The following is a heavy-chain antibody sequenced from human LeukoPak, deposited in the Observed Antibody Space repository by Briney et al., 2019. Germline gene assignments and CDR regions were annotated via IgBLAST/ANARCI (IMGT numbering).Heavy chain of an antibody. J-gene: IGHJ4*02. CDR1: GFTFSIYA. CDR2: INWNGGST. V-gene: IGHV3-20*04. CDR3: ARGGYSYGPDY. D-gene: IGHD5-18*01. Sequence: GGSLRLSCAASGFTFSIYAMSWVRQAPGKGLEWVSGINWNGGSTGYADSVKGRFTISRDNAKNSLYLQMNSLRAEDTALYYCARGGYSYGPDYWGQGTLVTVSS.